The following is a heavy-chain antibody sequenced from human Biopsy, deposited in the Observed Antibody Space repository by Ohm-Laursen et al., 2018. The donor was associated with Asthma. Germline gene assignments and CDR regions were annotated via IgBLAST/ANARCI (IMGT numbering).Heavy chain of an antibody. CDR3: ARKVRLIEIAGFFVFDF. Sequence: ASVKVSCKASGYTFTANDVHWVRQAPGQGLEWMGWINPRTGGITYAQKFHDWLTLTRDTSTTTVYLELNRLTSADAAVYYCARKVRLIEIAGFFVFDFWGQGTMVSVSS. D-gene: IGHD6-19*01. J-gene: IGHJ3*01. CDR2: INPRTGGI. V-gene: IGHV1-2*04. CDR1: GYTFTAND.